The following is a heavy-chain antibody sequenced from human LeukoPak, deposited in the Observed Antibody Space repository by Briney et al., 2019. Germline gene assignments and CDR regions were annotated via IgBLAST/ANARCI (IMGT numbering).Heavy chain of an antibody. CDR1: GGTFSNYI. J-gene: IGHJ4*02. V-gene: IGHV1-69*13. Sequence: GASVKVSCKASGGTFSNYIISWVRQAPGQGLEWMGGIIPIFGTANYAQKFQGRVTITADESTSTAYMELSSLRSEDTAVYYCARVYPNSIAVAGVAYFDYWGQGTLVTVSS. CDR2: IIPIFGTA. D-gene: IGHD6-19*01. CDR3: ARVYPNSIAVAGVAYFDY.